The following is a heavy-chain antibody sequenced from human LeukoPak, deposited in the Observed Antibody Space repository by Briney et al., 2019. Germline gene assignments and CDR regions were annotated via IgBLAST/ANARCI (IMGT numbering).Heavy chain of an antibody. CDR2: IYYSGGTNY. Sequence: SETLSLTCTVSGGSISRYYWSWIRQPPGKGLEWIGYIYYSGGTNYNYNPSLKSRVTISVDTSKNQFSLKLTSVTAADTAVYYCARDGYSSGWFDYWGQGTLVTVSS. CDR3: ARDGYSSGWFDY. J-gene: IGHJ5*01. D-gene: IGHD6-19*01. V-gene: IGHV4-59*01. CDR1: GGSISRYY.